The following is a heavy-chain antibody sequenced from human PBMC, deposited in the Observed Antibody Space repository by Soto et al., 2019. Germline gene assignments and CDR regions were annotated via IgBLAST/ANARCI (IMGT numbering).Heavy chain of an antibody. D-gene: IGHD6-13*01. Sequence: QLVESGGGLVQPGGSLRLSCAASGFTFSHDWMTWVRQAPGKGLEGVANIKRDGSEGSYLDSVRGRFTVSRDNAKNSLCLQMNSLRAEDTALYYCARDVSPGSSGWYFDALDIWGQWTMVTVSS. CDR2: IKRDGSEG. CDR1: GFTFSHDW. V-gene: IGHV3-7*05. CDR3: ARDVSPGSSGWYFDALDI. J-gene: IGHJ3*02.